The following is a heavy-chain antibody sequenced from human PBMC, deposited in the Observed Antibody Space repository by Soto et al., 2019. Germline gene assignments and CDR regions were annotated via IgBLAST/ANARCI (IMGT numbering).Heavy chain of an antibody. D-gene: IGHD1-1*01. J-gene: IGHJ4*02. CDR1: GGSFSNYA. CDR3: ARGREMATSKFYFDS. V-gene: IGHV1-69*01. CDR2: IIPIFATP. Sequence: QVQLVQSGAELKTPGSSVKVSCKTSGGSFSNYAVNWVRQAPGQGLEWMCGIIPIFATPSYAQKFQGRVTIIADESTSTAFMELSSLSSDDTAVYYCARGREMATSKFYFDSCGQGTLVSVSS.